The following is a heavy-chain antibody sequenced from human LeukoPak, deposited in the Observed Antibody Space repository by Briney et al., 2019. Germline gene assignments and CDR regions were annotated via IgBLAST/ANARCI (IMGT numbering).Heavy chain of an antibody. CDR2: IYYSGST. Sequence: SQTLSLTCTVSGGSISSGGYYWSWIRQHPGKGLEWIGYIYYSGSTYYNPSLKSRVTISVDTSKNQFSLKLSSVTAADTAVYYCARWGSNQLLSGPGEAHDAFDIWGQGTMVTVSS. V-gene: IGHV4-31*03. D-gene: IGHD2-2*01. CDR3: ARWGSNQLLSGPGEAHDAFDI. J-gene: IGHJ3*02. CDR1: GGSISSGGYY.